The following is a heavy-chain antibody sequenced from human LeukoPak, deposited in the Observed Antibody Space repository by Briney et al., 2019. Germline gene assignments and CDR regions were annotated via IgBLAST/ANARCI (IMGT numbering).Heavy chain of an antibody. Sequence: SETLSLTCTVSGGSISSYYWSWIRQPPGKGLEWIGYIYYSGSTNYNPSLKSRVTISVDTSKNQFSLKLSSVTAADTAVYYCAREDLNFWSGNAFDIWGQGTMVTVS. J-gene: IGHJ3*02. V-gene: IGHV4-59*01. CDR3: AREDLNFWSGNAFDI. CDR2: IYYSGST. D-gene: IGHD3-3*01. CDR1: GGSISSYY.